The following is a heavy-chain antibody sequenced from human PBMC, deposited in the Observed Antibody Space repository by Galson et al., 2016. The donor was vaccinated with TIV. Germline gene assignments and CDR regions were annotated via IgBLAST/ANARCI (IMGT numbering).Heavy chain of an antibody. D-gene: IGHD5-24*01. V-gene: IGHV5-51*01. CDR1: GYSFSSYW. CDR2: IHPADSDT. Sequence: QSGAEVKKPGEPLKISCEGSGYSFSSYWNGWVRHKPGEGLEWIGIIHPADSDTRYSPSFRGQVTMSADKAINGAYLQWRTLKASDSAMYYCARRKEMTTNRLAAFDLWGQGTMVIVSS. CDR3: ARRKEMTTNRLAAFDL. J-gene: IGHJ3*01.